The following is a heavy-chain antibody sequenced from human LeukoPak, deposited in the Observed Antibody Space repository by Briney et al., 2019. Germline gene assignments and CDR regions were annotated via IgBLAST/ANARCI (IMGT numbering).Heavy chain of an antibody. J-gene: IGHJ4*02. CDR2: ISGSGGST. CDR3: ARGIQLWSSFDY. D-gene: IGHD5-18*01. Sequence: GGSLRLSCAASGFTFSSYAMSWVRQAPGKGLEWVSAISGSGGSTYYADSVKGRFTISRDNSKNTLYLQMNSLRAEDTAVYYCARGIQLWSSFDYWGQGTLVTVSS. CDR1: GFTFSSYA. V-gene: IGHV3-23*01.